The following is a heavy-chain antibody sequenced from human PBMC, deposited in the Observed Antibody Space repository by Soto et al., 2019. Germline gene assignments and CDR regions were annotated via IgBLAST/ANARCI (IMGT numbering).Heavy chain of an antibody. D-gene: IGHD1-20*01. J-gene: IGHJ3*02. CDR1: GGSISSTYYY. Sequence: SETLSLTCTVSGGSISSTYYYWGWIRQPPGKGLEWIGSIYYSGGTYYNPSLKSRVTISVDTSKNQFSMKLSSVTAADTAVYYCARRYGTAIDISGQGTMVTVSS. V-gene: IGHV4-39*01. CDR2: IYYSGGT. CDR3: ARRYGTAIDI.